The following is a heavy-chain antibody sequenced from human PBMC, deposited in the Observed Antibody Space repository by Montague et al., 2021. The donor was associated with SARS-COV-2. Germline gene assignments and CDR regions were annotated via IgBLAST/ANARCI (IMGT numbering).Heavy chain of an antibody. Sequence: SETLSLTCTVSGGSTSSYYWSWIRQPPGKGLEWIGYIYYNGTTNYSPSLKGRISISVDTSKNQFSLEMNSVTAADTAVYYCARERGYQLLSGWFDPWGQGTLVTVSS. J-gene: IGHJ5*02. V-gene: IGHV4-59*01. CDR1: GGSTSSYY. D-gene: IGHD2-2*01. CDR3: ARERGYQLLSGWFDP. CDR2: IYYNGTT.